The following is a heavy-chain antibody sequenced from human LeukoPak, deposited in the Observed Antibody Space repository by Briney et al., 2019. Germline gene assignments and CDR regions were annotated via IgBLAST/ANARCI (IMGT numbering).Heavy chain of an antibody. D-gene: IGHD5-24*01. CDR3: AKKIGDRLQFWFDY. CDR1: GFTFDDYA. J-gene: IGHJ4*02. Sequence: GRSLRLSCAASGFTFDDYAMHWVRQGPGKGLEWVSGISWNSGSIGYADSVKGRFTISRGNSKNTLYLQMNSLRAEDTAVYYCAKKIGDRLQFWFDYWGQGTLVTVSS. V-gene: IGHV3-9*01. CDR2: ISWNSGSI.